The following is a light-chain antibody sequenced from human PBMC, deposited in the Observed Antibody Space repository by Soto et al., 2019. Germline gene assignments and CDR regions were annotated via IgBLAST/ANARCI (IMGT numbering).Light chain of an antibody. Sequence: EIVMTQSPATLSVSPGERATLSCRASQSVSSNLAWFRQKPGQAPRLFMYDASTRATGIPAKFSGSGSGTEFPLTITSLQSEDFAVYYCQQYNNWPYTFGQGTWLEIK. J-gene: IGKJ2*01. V-gene: IGKV3-15*01. CDR2: DAS. CDR3: QQYNNWPYT. CDR1: QSVSSN.